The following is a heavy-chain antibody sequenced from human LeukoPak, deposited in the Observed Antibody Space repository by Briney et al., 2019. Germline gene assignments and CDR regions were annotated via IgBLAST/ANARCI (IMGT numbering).Heavy chain of an antibody. Sequence: GGSLRLSCATSGFTFSSYSMSWVRQAPGKGLEWVSYISSSGSTIYYAASVKGRFIISRDNARKSVSLQMNSLRDEDTAVYYCARTTVFDYWGQGTLVTVSS. CDR1: GFTFSSYS. J-gene: IGHJ4*02. CDR3: ARTTVFDY. D-gene: IGHD1-14*01. V-gene: IGHV3-48*02. CDR2: ISSSGSTI.